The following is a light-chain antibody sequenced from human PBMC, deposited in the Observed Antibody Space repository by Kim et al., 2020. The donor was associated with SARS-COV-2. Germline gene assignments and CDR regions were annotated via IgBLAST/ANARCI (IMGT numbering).Light chain of an antibody. CDR2: DAS. J-gene: IGKJ5*01. Sequence: SLSPRETTTLSGRASQSVRNYLAWYQQRPGQAPRLLIDDASSRATGVPARFSGSGSGTDFTLTISSLEPEDSAVYYCQQRNEGITFGQGTRLEIK. V-gene: IGKV3-11*01. CDR3: QQRNEGIT. CDR1: QSVRNY.